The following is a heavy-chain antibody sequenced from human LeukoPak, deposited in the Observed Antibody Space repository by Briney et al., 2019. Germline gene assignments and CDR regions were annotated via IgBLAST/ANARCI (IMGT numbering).Heavy chain of an antibody. CDR2: INHSGST. J-gene: IGHJ6*03. D-gene: IGHD3-22*01. Sequence: SETLSLTCAVYGGSFSGYYWSWIRQPPGKGLEWIGEINHSGSTNYNPSLKSRVTISVDTSKNQFSLKLSSVTAADTAVYYCARHYRDYYDSSGYYYRPYYYYYYMDVWGKGTTVTVSS. CDR3: ARHYRDYYDSSGYYYRPYYYYYYMDV. CDR1: GGSFSGYY. V-gene: IGHV4-34*01.